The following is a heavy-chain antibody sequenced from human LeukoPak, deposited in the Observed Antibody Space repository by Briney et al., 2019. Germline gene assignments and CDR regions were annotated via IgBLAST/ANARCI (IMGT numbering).Heavy chain of an antibody. CDR2: INPDDGST. D-gene: IGHD2-2*02. J-gene: IGHJ3*02. V-gene: IGHV3-74*01. CDR3: AKPQYQLLYRFDDAFDI. CDR1: GFTFRKYW. Sequence: GGSLRLSCAASGFTFRKYWLHWVRQAPGKGLVWVSRINPDDGSTSYADSVKGRFTISRDNSKNTLYLQMNSLRAEDTAVYYCAKPQYQLLYRFDDAFDIWSQGTMVTVSS.